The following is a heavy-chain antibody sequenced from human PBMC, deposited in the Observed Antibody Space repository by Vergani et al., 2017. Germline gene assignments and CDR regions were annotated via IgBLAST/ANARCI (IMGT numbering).Heavy chain of an antibody. J-gene: IGHJ5*02. V-gene: IGHV4-59*01. CDR1: GGSISSYY. Sequence: QVQLQESGPGLVKPSETLSLTCTVSGGSISSYYWSWIRQPPGKGLEWIGYIYYSGSTNYNPSLKSRVTISVDTSKNQFSLKLSSVTAADTAVYYCARSSSSCSNSGGYPFDPWGQGTLVTVSS. CDR2: IYYSGST. CDR3: ARSSSSCSNSGGYPFDP. D-gene: IGHD6-13*01.